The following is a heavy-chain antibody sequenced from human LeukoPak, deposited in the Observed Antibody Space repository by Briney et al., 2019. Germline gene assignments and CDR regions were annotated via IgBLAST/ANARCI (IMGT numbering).Heavy chain of an antibody. CDR1: GFTFSSYA. Sequence: GGSLRLSCAASGFTFSSYAMSWVRQAPGKRLEWVSAISGSGGSTYYADSVKGRFTISRDNSKNTLYLQMNSLRAEDTAVYYCAKVPRLSVVNFDYWGQGTLVTVSS. V-gene: IGHV3-23*01. CDR2: ISGSGGST. CDR3: AKVPRLSVVNFDY. D-gene: IGHD4-23*01. J-gene: IGHJ4*02.